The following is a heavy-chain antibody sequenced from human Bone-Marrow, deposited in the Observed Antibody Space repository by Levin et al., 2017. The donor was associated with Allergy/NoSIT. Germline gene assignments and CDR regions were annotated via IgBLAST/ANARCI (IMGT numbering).Heavy chain of an antibody. D-gene: IGHD3-3*01. Sequence: SCAASGFTFSSYWMSWVRQAPGKGLEWVANIKQDGSEKYYVDSVKGRFTISRDNAKNSLYLQMNSLRAEDTAVYYCARDQGGSYYDFWSGYYSYGMDVWGQGTTVTVSS. CDR2: IKQDGSEK. CDR1: GFTFSSYW. V-gene: IGHV3-7*01. CDR3: ARDQGGSYYDFWSGYYSYGMDV. J-gene: IGHJ6*02.